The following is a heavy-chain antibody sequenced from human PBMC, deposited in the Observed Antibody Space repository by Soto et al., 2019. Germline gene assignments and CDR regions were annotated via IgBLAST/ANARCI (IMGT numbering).Heavy chain of an antibody. D-gene: IGHD3-22*01. CDR1: GGTFSSYA. CDR2: IIPIFGTA. J-gene: IGHJ4*02. V-gene: IGHV1-69*13. CDR3: ASGGHYYDSSGYYSFDY. Sequence: SVKVSCKASGGTFSSYAISWVRQAPGQGLEWMGGIIPIFGTANYAQKFQGRVTITADESTSTAYMELSSLRSEDTAVYYCASGGHYYDSSGYYSFDYWGQGTLVTVSS.